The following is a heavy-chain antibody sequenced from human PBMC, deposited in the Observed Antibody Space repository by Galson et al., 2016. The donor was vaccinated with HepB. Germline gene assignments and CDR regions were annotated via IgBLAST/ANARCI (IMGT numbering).Heavy chain of an antibody. CDR2: ISDYTSNT. D-gene: IGHD3-10*01. V-gene: IGHV1-18*04. CDR3: ATSTGYYTGAGAFDI. J-gene: IGHJ3*02. CDR1: GYTFTSYG. Sequence: SVKVSCKASGYTFTSYGVTWVRQAPGQGLEWMGWISDYTSNTNYAQQFQGRVTMTTDTSTNTAYMELRSLRSDDTAMYYCATSTGYYTGAGAFDIWGQGTMVTVSS.